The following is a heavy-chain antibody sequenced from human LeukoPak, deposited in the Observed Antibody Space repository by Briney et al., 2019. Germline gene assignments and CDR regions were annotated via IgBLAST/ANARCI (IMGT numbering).Heavy chain of an antibody. Sequence: GGSLRLSCAASGFTLSGFWMHWIRQAPGKGLMWLSRINRDGSSADYADSVKGRSTISRDNARSTLDLQMNSLRVEDTAVYYCARVDSNGWALEYWGQGTLVTVSS. CDR1: GFTLSGFW. J-gene: IGHJ4*02. D-gene: IGHD3-22*01. CDR3: ARVDSNGWALEY. CDR2: INRDGSSA. V-gene: IGHV3-74*01.